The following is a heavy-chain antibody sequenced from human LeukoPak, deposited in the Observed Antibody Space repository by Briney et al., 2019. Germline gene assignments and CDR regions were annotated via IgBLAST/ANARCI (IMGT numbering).Heavy chain of an antibody. Sequence: ASVKVSCKASGYRFTNYAMNWVRQAPGQGLEWMGWINTNTGNPTYAQGFTGRFVFSLDTSVSTAYLRISSLKAEDTAVYYCARGWAVADTNWFDPWGQGTLVTVSS. CDR2: INTNTGNP. CDR3: ARGWAVADTNWFDP. D-gene: IGHD6-19*01. CDR1: GYRFTNYA. J-gene: IGHJ5*02. V-gene: IGHV7-4-1*02.